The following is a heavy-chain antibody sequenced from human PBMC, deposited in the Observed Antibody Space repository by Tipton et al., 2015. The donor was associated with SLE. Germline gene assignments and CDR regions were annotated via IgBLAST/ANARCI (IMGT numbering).Heavy chain of an antibody. CDR1: GGTFSSYA. D-gene: IGHD2-21*01. V-gene: IGHV1-69*05. Sequence: QLVQSGAEVKKPGSSVKVSCKASGGTFSSYAISWVRQAPGQGLEWMGGIIPIFGTANYAQKFQGRVTITTDESTSTAYMELSSLRSEDTAVYYCARGSLTGGAYCGGDCYRYFDYWGQGTLVTVSS. CDR2: IIPIFGTA. CDR3: ARGSLTGGAYCGGDCYRYFDY. J-gene: IGHJ4*02.